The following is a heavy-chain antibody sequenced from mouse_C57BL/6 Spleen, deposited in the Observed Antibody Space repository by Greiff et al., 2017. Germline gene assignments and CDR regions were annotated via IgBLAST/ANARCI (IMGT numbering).Heavy chain of an antibody. V-gene: IGHV1-81*01. CDR2: IYPRSGNT. D-gene: IGHD1-1*01. CDR1: GYTFTSYG. Sequence: QVQLQQSGAELARPGASVKLSCKASGYTFTSYGISWVKQRTGPGLEWIGEIYPRSGNTYYNEKFKGKATLTADKSSSTAYMELRSLTSEDSAVYFCARDYYGSSRGYAMDYWGQGTSVTVSS. J-gene: IGHJ4*01. CDR3: ARDYYGSSRGYAMDY.